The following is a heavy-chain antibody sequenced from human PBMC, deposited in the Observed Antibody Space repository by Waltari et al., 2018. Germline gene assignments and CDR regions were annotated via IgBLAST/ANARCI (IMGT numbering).Heavy chain of an antibody. CDR1: GGSISSSSYY. Sequence: QLQLQESGPGLVKPSETLSLTCTVSGGSISSSSYYWGWIRQSPGKGPEWIGSIYYSGSTYYNPTLKSRVTISGDTSKNQFSLKLSSVTAADTAVYYCARHWKKSGYRFDPWGQGTLVTVSS. J-gene: IGHJ5*02. V-gene: IGHV4-39*01. CDR3: ARHWKKSGYRFDP. D-gene: IGHD5-12*01. CDR2: IYYSGST.